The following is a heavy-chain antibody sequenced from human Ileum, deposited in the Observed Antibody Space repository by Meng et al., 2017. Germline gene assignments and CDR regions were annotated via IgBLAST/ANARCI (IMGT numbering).Heavy chain of an antibody. CDR3: ARDTVGTTLGDY. Sequence: QVQLVQSGAEVKKPGASVKVSCKASGYIFTRYGIGWVLQAPGQGLEWMGWISAYSGNTKYAQKLQGRVTMTTDTSTSTAYMELRNLRSDDTAVYYCARDTVGTTLGDYWGQGTLVTVSS. J-gene: IGHJ4*02. CDR2: ISAYSGNT. CDR1: GYIFTRYG. D-gene: IGHD4-23*01. V-gene: IGHV1-18*01.